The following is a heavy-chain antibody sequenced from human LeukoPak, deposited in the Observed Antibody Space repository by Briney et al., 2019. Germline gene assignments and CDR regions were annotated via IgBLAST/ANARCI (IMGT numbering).Heavy chain of an antibody. V-gene: IGHV4-59*12. J-gene: IGHJ6*02. CDR3: ARERYYGSGSYYKTPPRYYYYGMDV. D-gene: IGHD3-10*01. CDR2: IYYSGST. CDR1: GGSISSYY. Sequence: SETLSLTCTVSGGSISSYYWSWIRQPPGKGLEWIGYIYYSGSTNYNPSLKNRVTISVDTSKNQFSLKLSSVTAADTAVYYCARERYYGSGSYYKTPPRYYYYGMDVWGQGTTVTVSS.